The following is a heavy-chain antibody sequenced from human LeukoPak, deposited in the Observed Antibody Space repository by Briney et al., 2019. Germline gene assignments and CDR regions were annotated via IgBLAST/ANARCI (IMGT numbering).Heavy chain of an antibody. CDR1: GYTLTELS. CDR3: GTARKLCFGELFSYLFDY. V-gene: IGHV1-24*01. Sequence: ASVKVSCKVSGYTLTELSMHWVRQAPGKGLEWMGGFDPEDGETIYAQKFQGRVTMTEDTSTDTAYMELSSLRSEDTAVYYCGTARKLCFGELFSYLFDYWGQGTVVTVSS. D-gene: IGHD3-10*01. J-gene: IGHJ4*02. CDR2: FDPEDGET.